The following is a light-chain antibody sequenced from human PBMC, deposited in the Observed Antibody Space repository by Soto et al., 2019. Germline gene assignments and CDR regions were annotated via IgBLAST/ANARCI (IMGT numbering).Light chain of an antibody. Sequence: QSALTQPRSVSGSPGQSVTISCTGTSSDVGAYNYVSWNQQHQGKVPKLLIYDVTRRPSGVPDRFSGSKSGNTASLTISGLQAEDEADYYCCSYAGSYTWVFGGGTKLTVL. J-gene: IGLJ3*02. CDR1: SSDVGAYNY. CDR2: DVT. CDR3: CSYAGSYTWV. V-gene: IGLV2-11*01.